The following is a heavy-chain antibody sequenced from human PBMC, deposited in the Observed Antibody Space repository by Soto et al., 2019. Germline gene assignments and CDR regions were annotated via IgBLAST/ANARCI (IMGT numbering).Heavy chain of an antibody. CDR1: GFSFSNYN. J-gene: IGHJ6*02. CDR3: AKGRSYYYYYGVDV. V-gene: IGHV3-23*01. CDR2: IIDSGGST. Sequence: GGSLRLSCVASGFSFSNYNMNWVRQAPGKGLEWVSDIIDSGGSTYYADSVKGRFTISRDNSKSTLYLQMNSLRAEDTALYYCAKGRSYYYYYGVDVWGQGTTVTVSS.